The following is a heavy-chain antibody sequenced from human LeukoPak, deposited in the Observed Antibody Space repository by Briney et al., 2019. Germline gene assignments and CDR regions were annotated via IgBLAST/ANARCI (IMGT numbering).Heavy chain of an antibody. CDR2: IYYSGST. CDR3: ARESRRAITMVRGVSNYFDY. V-gene: IGHV4-59*01. CDR1: GGSISSYY. Sequence: SETLSLTCTVSGGSISSYYWSWIRQPPGNGLEWIGYIYYSGSTNYNPSLKSRVTIPVDTSKNQFSMKLSSVTAADTAVYYWARESRRAITMVRGVSNYFDYWGQGTLVTVSS. D-gene: IGHD3-10*01. J-gene: IGHJ4*02.